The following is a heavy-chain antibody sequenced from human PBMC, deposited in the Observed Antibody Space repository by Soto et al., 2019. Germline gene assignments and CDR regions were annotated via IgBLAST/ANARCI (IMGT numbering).Heavy chain of an antibody. J-gene: IGHJ4*02. D-gene: IGHD4-17*01. CDR3: ARGPDDSDVPRWDY. V-gene: IGHV1-46*02. Sequence: QVQLMQSGAEVRKPGASVRLSCETSGYNFNQYYIHWVRQAPGQGLEWMGIINLRGGTTEYAHKFRGRVTVTGDTSTSTAHMELRSLRSEDTAIYFCARGPDDSDVPRWDYWGQGTLVTVSS. CDR2: INLRGGTT. CDR1: GYNFNQYY.